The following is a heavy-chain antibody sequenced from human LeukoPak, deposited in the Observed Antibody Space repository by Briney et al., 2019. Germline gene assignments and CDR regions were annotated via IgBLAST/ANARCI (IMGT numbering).Heavy chain of an antibody. CDR1: GFTFSSYW. V-gene: IGHV3-7*01. D-gene: IGHD1-26*01. J-gene: IGHJ2*01. Sequence: PGGSLRLSCAASGFTFSSYWMSWVRQAPGKGLEWVANIKQDGSEKYYVDSVKGRFTISRDNAKNSLYLQMDSLRAEDTAVYYWAREAPINGGSYGPKYGYFDLWGRGPLFTVSS. CDR3: AREAPINGGSYGPKYGYFDL. CDR2: IKQDGSEK.